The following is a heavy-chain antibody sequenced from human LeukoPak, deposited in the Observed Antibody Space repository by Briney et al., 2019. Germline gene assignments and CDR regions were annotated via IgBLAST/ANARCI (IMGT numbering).Heavy chain of an antibody. CDR1: GFTFSSYA. CDR2: IYSGGST. Sequence: GGSLRLSCAASGFTFSSYAMSWVRQAPGKGLEWVSVIYSGGSTYYADSVKGRFTISRDNSKNTLYLQMNSLRAGDTAVYYCARGIAAAGTEPTYYYYYGMDVWGQGTTVTVSS. D-gene: IGHD6-13*01. V-gene: IGHV3-53*01. CDR3: ARGIAAAGTEPTYYYYYGMDV. J-gene: IGHJ6*02.